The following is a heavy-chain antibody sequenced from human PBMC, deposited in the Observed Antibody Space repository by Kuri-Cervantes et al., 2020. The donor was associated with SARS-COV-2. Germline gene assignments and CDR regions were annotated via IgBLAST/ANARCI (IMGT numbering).Heavy chain of an antibody. Sequence: GESLKISCAASGFTFSDYYMGWIRQAPGKGLEWVSYISSSGSTIYYADSVKGRFTISRDNAKNSLYLQMNSLRAEDTAVYYCAREQLMGAPLDYWGQGTLVTVSS. J-gene: IGHJ4*02. CDR1: GFTFSDYY. CDR3: AREQLMGAPLDY. CDR2: ISSSGSTI. D-gene: IGHD6-13*01. V-gene: IGHV3-11*01.